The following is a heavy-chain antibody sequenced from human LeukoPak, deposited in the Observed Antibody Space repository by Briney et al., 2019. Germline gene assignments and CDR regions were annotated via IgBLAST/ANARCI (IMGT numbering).Heavy chain of an antibody. CDR2: ISYDGSNK. CDR1: GFTFSSYA. CDR3: ARDSLTGFDY. D-gene: IGHD1-1*01. J-gene: IGHJ4*02. Sequence: GGSLRLSCAASGFTFSSYAMHWVRHAPGKGLEWVAVISYDGSNKYYADSVKSRFTISRENSKNTLYLKMNSLRAEDTAVYYCARDSLTGFDYWGQGTLVTVSS. V-gene: IGHV3-30-3*01.